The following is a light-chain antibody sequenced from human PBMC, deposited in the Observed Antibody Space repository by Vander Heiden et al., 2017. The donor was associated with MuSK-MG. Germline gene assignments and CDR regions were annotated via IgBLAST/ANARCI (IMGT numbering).Light chain of an antibody. CDR1: QSISSY. Sequence: DIQMTQSPSSLSASVGDRVTITCRASQSISSYLNWYQQKPGKAPKLLIYAASSLQSGVPSRFSGSGSGTDFTLTISSLQPEDFATYYCQQSYSNSVMYTFGQGTKLEIK. V-gene: IGKV1-39*01. J-gene: IGKJ2*01. CDR3: QQSYSNSVMYT. CDR2: AAS.